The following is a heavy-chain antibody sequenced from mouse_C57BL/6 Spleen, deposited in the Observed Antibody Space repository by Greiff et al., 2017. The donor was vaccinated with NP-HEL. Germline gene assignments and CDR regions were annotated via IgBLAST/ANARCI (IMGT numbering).Heavy chain of an antibody. CDR2: IHPNSGST. D-gene: IGHD2-4*01. J-gene: IGHJ4*01. Sequence: QVQLQQSGAELVKPGASVKLSCKASGYTFTSYWMHWVKQRPGQGLEWIGMIHPNSGSTNYNEKFKSKATLTVDKSSSTAYMQLSSLTSEDSAVYYCARGPTIYYDYDDAMDYWGQGTSVTVSS. V-gene: IGHV1-64*01. CDR1: GYTFTSYW. CDR3: ARGPTIYYDYDDAMDY.